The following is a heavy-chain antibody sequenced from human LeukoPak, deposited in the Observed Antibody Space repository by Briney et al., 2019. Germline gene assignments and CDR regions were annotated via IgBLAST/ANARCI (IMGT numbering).Heavy chain of an antibody. J-gene: IGHJ4*02. CDR2: ISSSSSYI. CDR3: ARDLANQLDDY. V-gene: IGHV3-21*01. CDR1: GFTFSSYS. D-gene: IGHD2-2*01. Sequence: GGSLRLSCAASGFTFSSYSTTWVRQAPGKGLEWVSSISSSSSYIYYADSVKGRFTISRDNAKNSLYLQMNSLRAEDTAVYYCARDLANQLDDYWGQGTLVTVSS.